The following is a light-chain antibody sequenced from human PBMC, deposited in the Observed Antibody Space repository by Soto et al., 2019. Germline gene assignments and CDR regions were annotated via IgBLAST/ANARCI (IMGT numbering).Light chain of an antibody. CDR2: GTS. CDR3: QHYVTWPLT. J-gene: IGKJ4*01. CDR1: QSVGPN. Sequence: EIVLTQSPATLSVSPGDSATLSCRASQSVGPNLVWYQQRFGQSPRLLIHGTSTRATGIPARFSGSRSGAEFTLTISSLQSEDFAVYYCQHYVTWPLTFGGGTKVDIK. V-gene: IGKV3-15*01.